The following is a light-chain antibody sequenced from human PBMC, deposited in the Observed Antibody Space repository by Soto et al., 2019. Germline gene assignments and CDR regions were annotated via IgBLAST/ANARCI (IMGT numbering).Light chain of an antibody. Sequence: DIQMTQSPSTLSASVGDRVTITCRASQSISSWLAWYQQKPGNAPKLLIYDASSLESGVPSRFSGRGSGTEFTLTISSLQPDDFATYYCQQYNSYSPTFGQGTKVEIK. CDR3: QQYNSYSPT. CDR1: QSISSW. CDR2: DAS. V-gene: IGKV1-5*01. J-gene: IGKJ1*01.